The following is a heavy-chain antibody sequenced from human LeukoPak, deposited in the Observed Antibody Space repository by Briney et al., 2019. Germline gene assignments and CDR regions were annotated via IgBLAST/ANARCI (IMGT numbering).Heavy chain of an antibody. J-gene: IGHJ6*02. V-gene: IGHV3-23*01. CDR2: ISGSGGST. CDR3: AKDRYSYGFLHYYYGMDV. Sequence: GGSLRLSCAASGFTFSSYAMSWVRRAPGKGLEWVSAISGSGGSTYYADSVKGRFTISRDNSKNTLYLQMNSLRAEETAVYYCAKDRYSYGFLHYYYGMDVWGQGTTVTVSS. CDR1: GFTFSSYA. D-gene: IGHD5-18*01.